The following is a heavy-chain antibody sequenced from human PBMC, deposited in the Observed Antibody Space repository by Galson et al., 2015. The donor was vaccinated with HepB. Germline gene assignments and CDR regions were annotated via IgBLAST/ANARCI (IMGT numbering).Heavy chain of an antibody. D-gene: IGHD2-15*01. CDR2: IIPILGIA. CDR3: ARYGGSGGSPPDY. J-gene: IGHJ4*02. CDR1: GGTFSSYT. V-gene: IGHV1-69*02. Sequence: SVKVSCKASGGTFSSYTISWVRQAPRQGLEWMGRIIPILGIANYAQKFQGRVTITADKSTSTAYMELSSLRSEDTAVYYCARYGGSGGSPPDYWGQGTLVTVSS.